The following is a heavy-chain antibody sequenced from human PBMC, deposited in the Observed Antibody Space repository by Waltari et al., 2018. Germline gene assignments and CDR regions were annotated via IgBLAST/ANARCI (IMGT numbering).Heavy chain of an antibody. D-gene: IGHD3-16*02. CDR1: GGSISSSSYY. J-gene: IGHJ2*01. CDR2: IYYSGST. Sequence: QLQLQESGPGLVKPSETLSLPCTVSGGSISSSSYYWGWVRTPPGKGLGWIGSIYYSGSTYYNPSLKSRVTISVDTSKNQFSLKLSSVTAADTDVYYCARDPRLHLGELSPDWYFDLWGRGTLVTVSS. V-gene: IGHV4-39*07. CDR3: ARDPRLHLGELSPDWYFDL.